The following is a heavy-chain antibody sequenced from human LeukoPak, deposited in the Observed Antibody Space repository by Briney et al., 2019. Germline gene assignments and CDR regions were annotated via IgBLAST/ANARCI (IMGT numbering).Heavy chain of an antibody. CDR1: GFTSGTYD. J-gene: IGHJ6*03. CDR3: AKGLNNFPYNYYMDV. D-gene: IGHD1-20*01. Sequence: GGSLRLSCVASGFTSGTYDIHWVRQAPGKGLKWVALMWYDGSEEYCADSLKDRFIISRDNSKDTLYLQMNRLRVEDTAVYYRAKGLNNFPYNYYMDVWGKGTTVTVSS. V-gene: IGHV3-33*06. CDR2: MWYDGSEE.